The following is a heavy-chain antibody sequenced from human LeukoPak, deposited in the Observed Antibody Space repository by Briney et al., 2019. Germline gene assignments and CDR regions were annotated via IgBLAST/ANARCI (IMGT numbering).Heavy chain of an antibody. J-gene: IGHJ4*02. CDR2: ISGSGGST. D-gene: IGHD2-2*01. Sequence: SGGSLRLSCAASGFTFSSYAMSWVRQAPGKGLEWVSGISGSGGSTYYADSVKGRFTISRDNSKHTLYLQINSLRAEDTAVYYCARGVTRYCSSTSCYYFDYWGQGTLVTVSS. CDR1: GFTFSSYA. CDR3: ARGVTRYCSSTSCYYFDY. V-gene: IGHV3-23*01.